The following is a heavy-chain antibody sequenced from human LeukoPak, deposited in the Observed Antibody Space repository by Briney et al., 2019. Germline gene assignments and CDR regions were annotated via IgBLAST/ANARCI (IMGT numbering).Heavy chain of an antibody. V-gene: IGHV3-23*01. CDR2: ISGTGGNA. J-gene: IGHJ4*02. Sequence: GGSLRLSCAASGFTFSSYAMSWVRQPPGKGLEWVSAISGTGGNAYYADPVKGRFTISRDNSKNTLYLQMNSLRAEDTAVYYCAKDLGFLEWLSFDYWGQGTLVTVSS. D-gene: IGHD3-3*01. CDR3: AKDLGFLEWLSFDY. CDR1: GFTFSSYA.